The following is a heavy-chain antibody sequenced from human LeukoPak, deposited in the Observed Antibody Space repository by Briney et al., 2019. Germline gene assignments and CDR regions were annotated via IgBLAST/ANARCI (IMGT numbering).Heavy chain of an antibody. V-gene: IGHV3-23*01. CDR1: GFTFSSYA. CDR3: AKNPYNLDCVDY. J-gene: IGHJ4*02. D-gene: IGHD3/OR15-3a*01. Sequence: GGCLRLSCAASGFTFSSYAMSWVRQSPGKGLEWVSVISGSGGSTYYADSVKGRFTISRDNSKNTLYLQMNSLRAEDTAVYYCAKNPYNLDCVDYWGQGTLVTVSS. CDR2: ISGSGGST.